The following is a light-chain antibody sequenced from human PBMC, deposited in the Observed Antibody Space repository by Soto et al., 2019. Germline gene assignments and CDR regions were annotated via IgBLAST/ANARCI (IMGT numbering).Light chain of an antibody. J-gene: IGLJ7*01. V-gene: IGLV2-8*01. CDR3: SSYEGSKGGGV. Sequence: QSALTQPPSASGSPGQSVTISCTGTSSDIGAYNYVSWYQQHPGTAPKLMIHEVSKRPSGVPDRFSGSKSGNTASLTVSGLQAEDEADYYCSSYEGSKGGGVFGGGTQLTVL. CDR1: SSDIGAYNY. CDR2: EVS.